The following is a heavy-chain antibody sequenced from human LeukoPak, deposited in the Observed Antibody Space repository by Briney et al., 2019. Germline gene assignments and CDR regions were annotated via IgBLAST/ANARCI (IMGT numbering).Heavy chain of an antibody. Sequence: GASLNTSFQGSGYRFDSYWIGWARAMPGKGMEWMGVIYPGDSDTRYRPSFQGQVTIAADKSISTAYLQWSGLKASDTAMYYCARRDAGYYFDFWGQGTLVSVSS. J-gene: IGHJ4*02. CDR1: GYRFDSYW. CDR3: ARRDAGYYFDF. V-gene: IGHV5-51*01. CDR2: IYPGDSDT.